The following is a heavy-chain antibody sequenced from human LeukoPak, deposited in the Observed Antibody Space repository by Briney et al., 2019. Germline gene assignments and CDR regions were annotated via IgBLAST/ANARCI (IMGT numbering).Heavy chain of an antibody. D-gene: IGHD3-10*01. CDR2: VYGGGAT. CDR1: GFTVSTNY. J-gene: IGHJ4*02. CDR3: ARNYDSGSYFTD. V-gene: IGHV3-53*01. Sequence: PGGSLRLSCAASGFTVSTNYMAWVRQAPGKWLDWVLVVYGGGATYYADSVKGRFTISRDNSKNTLYLQMNSLRAEDTAVYYCARNYDSGSYFTDWGQGTLVTVSS.